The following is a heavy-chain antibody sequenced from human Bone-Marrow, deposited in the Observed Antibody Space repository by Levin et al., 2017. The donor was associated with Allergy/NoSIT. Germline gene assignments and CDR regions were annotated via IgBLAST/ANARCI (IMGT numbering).Heavy chain of an antibody. CDR2: ISYDGSNQ. D-gene: IGHD3-10*01. CDR3: AKDYLSGSGTDWASNRLDP. Sequence: GGSLRLSCAASGFTFSSYAMHWVRRAPGKGLEWVADISYDGSNQFYEDSVMGRFTISRDNSKHTLYLQMNSLRVEDTAVYYCAKDYLSGSGTDWASNRLDPWGQGTQVTVSS. J-gene: IGHJ5*02. V-gene: IGHV3-30*18. CDR1: GFTFSSYA.